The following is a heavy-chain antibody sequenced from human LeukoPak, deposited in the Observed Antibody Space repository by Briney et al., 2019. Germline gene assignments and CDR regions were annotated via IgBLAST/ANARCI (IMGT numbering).Heavy chain of an antibody. Sequence: SETLSLTCAVSGGSISSSNWWSWLRQPPGKGLEWIGEIYHSGSTNYNPSLKSRVTISVDTSKNQFSLRLCSVTSADTAVYYCASGFWSRYYDYWGQGTLVTVSS. J-gene: IGHJ4*02. D-gene: IGHD3-3*01. CDR3: ASGFWSRYYDY. CDR1: GGSISSSNW. V-gene: IGHV4-4*02. CDR2: IYHSGST.